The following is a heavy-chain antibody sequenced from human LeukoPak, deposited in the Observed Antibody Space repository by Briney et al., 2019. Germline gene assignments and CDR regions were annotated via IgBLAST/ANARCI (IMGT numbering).Heavy chain of an antibody. CDR1: GYTFTSYA. D-gene: IGHD5-24*01. CDR3: ARVLGRDGYNGHYFDY. J-gene: IGHJ4*02. Sequence: GASVKVSCKASGYTFTSYAMHWVRQAPGQGLEWMGIINPSGGSTSYAQKFQGRVTMTRDMSTSTVYMELSSLRSEDTAVYYCARVLGRDGYNGHYFDYWGQGTLVTVSS. V-gene: IGHV1-46*01. CDR2: INPSGGST.